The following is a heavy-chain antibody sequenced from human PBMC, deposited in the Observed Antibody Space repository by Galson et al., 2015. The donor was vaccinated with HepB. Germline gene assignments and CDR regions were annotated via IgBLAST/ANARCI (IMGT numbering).Heavy chain of an antibody. Sequence: SLRLFCAASGFTFSDYYMSWIRQAPGKGLEWLAYVSSNTIYTNYADSVKGRFTVSRDNVKNSISLQMNRLSVEDTAMYYCARVADSHYGDHTHFDSWGQGALVTVSS. D-gene: IGHD4-17*01. CDR3: ARVADSHYGDHTHFDS. CDR1: GFTFSDYY. CDR2: VSSNTIYT. J-gene: IGHJ4*02. V-gene: IGHV3-11*06.